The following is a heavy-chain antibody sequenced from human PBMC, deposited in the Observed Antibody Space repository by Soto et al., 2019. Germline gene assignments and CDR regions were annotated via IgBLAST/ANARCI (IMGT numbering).Heavy chain of an antibody. Sequence: ASVKVSCKASGYTFTGYYMHWVRQAPGQGLEWMGWINPNSGGTNYAQKFQGWVTMTRDTSISTAYMELSRLRSNDTAVYYCARESVRFLEWRYGMDVWGQGTTVTVSS. J-gene: IGHJ6*02. CDR1: GYTFTGYY. V-gene: IGHV1-2*04. CDR2: INPNSGGT. CDR3: ARESVRFLEWRYGMDV. D-gene: IGHD3-3*01.